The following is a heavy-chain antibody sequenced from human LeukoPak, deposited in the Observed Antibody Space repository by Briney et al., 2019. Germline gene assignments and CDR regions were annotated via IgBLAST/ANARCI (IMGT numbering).Heavy chain of an antibody. J-gene: IGHJ4*02. CDR3: AREAYCGGDCYYFDY. CDR1: GFTFSSYW. CDR2: IDSDGSTT. V-gene: IGHV3-74*01. D-gene: IGHD2-21*02. Sequence: RPGGSLRLSCAASGFTFSSYWMHWVRQAPGKGLVWVSRIDSDGSTTNYADSVKGRFTISRDNAKNTLYLQMNSLRAEEMAVYYCAREAYCGGDCYYFDYWGQGTLVTVSS.